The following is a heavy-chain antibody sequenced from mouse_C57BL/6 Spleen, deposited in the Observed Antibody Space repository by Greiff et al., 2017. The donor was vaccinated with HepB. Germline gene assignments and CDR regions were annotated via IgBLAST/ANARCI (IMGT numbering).Heavy chain of an antibody. CDR1: GFSFNTYA. Sequence: EVQLVESGGGLVQPKGSLKLSCAASGFSFNTYAMNWVRQAPGKGLEWVARIRSKSNNYATYYADSVKDRFTISRDDSESMLYLQMNNLKTEDTAMYYCGRQPGNYAMDYWGQGTSVTVSS. J-gene: IGHJ4*01. V-gene: IGHV10-1*01. CDR2: IRSKSNNYAT. CDR3: GRQPGNYAMDY. D-gene: IGHD3-2*02.